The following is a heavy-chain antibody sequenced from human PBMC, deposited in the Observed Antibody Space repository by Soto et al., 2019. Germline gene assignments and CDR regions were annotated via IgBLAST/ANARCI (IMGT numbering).Heavy chain of an antibody. CDR1: GGSIKSYY. J-gene: IGHJ4*02. Sequence: QVQLQESGPGLVKPSETLSLTCTVSGGSIKSYYWSWIRQSPGKGLEWIGYIFYSGNTNYNPSLNSRVTLSVDTSKNQFSLRLTSVTAAATAVYYCARHAPGGPFDSWGQGTLVTVSS. CDR3: ARHAPGGPFDS. CDR2: IFYSGNT. V-gene: IGHV4-59*08.